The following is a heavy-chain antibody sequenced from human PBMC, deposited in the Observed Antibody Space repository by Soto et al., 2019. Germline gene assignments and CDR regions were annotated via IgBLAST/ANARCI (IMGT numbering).Heavy chain of an antibody. CDR3: ARKSPRGYCTNGVCYRKPFDY. CDR2: INHSGST. Sequence: SETLSLTCAVYGGSFSGYYWSWIRQPPGKGLEWIGEINHSGSTNYNPSLKSRVTISVDTSKNQFSLKLSSVTAADTAVYYCARKSPRGYCTNGVCYRKPFDYWGQGTLVTVSS. V-gene: IGHV4-34*01. CDR1: GGSFSGYY. D-gene: IGHD2-8*01. J-gene: IGHJ4*02.